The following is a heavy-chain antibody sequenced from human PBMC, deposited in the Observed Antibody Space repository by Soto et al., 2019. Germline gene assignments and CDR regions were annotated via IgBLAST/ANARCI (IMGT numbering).Heavy chain of an antibody. J-gene: IGHJ6*02. V-gene: IGHV3-33*06. Sequence: QVQLVESGGGVVQPGRSLRLSCAASGFTFSSYGMHWVRQAPGKGLEWVAVIWYDGSQKYYVDSVKGRFTISRDNPKNTLYLQMNSPRVEDTAVYYCAKGNWNYNYGMDVWGLGTTVTVSS. CDR2: IWYDGSQK. D-gene: IGHD1-1*01. CDR1: GFTFSSYG. CDR3: AKGNWNYNYGMDV.